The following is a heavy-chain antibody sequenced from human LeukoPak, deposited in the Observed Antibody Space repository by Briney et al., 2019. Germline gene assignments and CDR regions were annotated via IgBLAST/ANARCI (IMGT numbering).Heavy chain of an antibody. CDR1: GGTFSSYA. Sequence: ASVKVSCKASGGTFSSYAISWVRQAPGQGLEWMGGIIPIFGTANYAQKFQGRVTITADESTSTAYMELSSLRSEDTAVYHCASQRSLSGSYSDYWGQGTLVTVSS. D-gene: IGHD1-26*01. CDR3: ASQRSLSGSYSDY. V-gene: IGHV1-69*13. J-gene: IGHJ4*02. CDR2: IIPIFGTA.